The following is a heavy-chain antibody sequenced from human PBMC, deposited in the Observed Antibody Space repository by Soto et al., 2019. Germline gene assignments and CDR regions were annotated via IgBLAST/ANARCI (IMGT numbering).Heavy chain of an antibody. V-gene: IGHV4-39*01. J-gene: IGHJ6*02. CDR1: GGSISSSSYY. D-gene: IGHD3-22*01. CDR2: IYYSGST. Sequence: PSETLSLTCTVSGGSISSSSYYWGWIRQPPGKGLEWIGSIYYSGSTYYNPSLKSRVTISVDTSKNQFSLKLSSVTAADTAVYYCASEVVVIPYYYYYYGMAVWGQGTTVT. CDR3: ASEVVVIPYYYYYYGMAV.